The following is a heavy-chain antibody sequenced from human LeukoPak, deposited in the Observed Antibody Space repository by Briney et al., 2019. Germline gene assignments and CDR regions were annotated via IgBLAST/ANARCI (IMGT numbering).Heavy chain of an antibody. CDR2: IRGSGGSNT. CDR3: AKGVLPSSPDY. J-gene: IGHJ4*02. V-gene: IGHV3-23*01. D-gene: IGHD2-2*01. CDR1: GFTFSTYA. Sequence: GSLRLSCAASGFTFSTYAMSWVRQAPGKGLEWVSTIRGSGGSNTYYADSVQGRFTISRDNSKNTLYLQMNTLRAEDTAVYYRAKGVLPSSPDYWGQGTLVTVSS.